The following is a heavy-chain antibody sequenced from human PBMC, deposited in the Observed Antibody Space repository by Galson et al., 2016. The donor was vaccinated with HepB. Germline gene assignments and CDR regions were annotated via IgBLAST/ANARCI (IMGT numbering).Heavy chain of an antibody. CDR1: GYTFTRYW. J-gene: IGHJ4*02. CDR3: ARHLHDKQHLVPPFYTTGGYLDY. V-gene: IGHV5-51*01. CDR2: IYPGDSDT. D-gene: IGHD6-13*01. Sequence: QSGAEVKMPEESLKISCKGSGYTFTRYWIGWVRERPGKGLEWMGIIYPGDSDTKYSLSFQGRVTLSVDKSTTTAYLQWSSLQASDTAIYYCARHLHDKQHLVPPFYTTGGYLDYWGLGTLVTVSS.